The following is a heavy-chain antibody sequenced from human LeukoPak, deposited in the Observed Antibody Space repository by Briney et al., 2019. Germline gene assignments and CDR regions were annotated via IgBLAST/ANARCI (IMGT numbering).Heavy chain of an antibody. V-gene: IGHV4-59*08. D-gene: IGHD3-10*01. Sequence: ASETLSLTCTVSGGSISSYYWSWIRQPPGKGLEWIGYIYYSGSTNYNPSLKSRVTISVDTSKNQFSLKLSSVTAADTAVYYCARLILLWFGESPGWFDPWGQGTLVTVSS. CDR2: IYYSGST. CDR3: ARLILLWFGESPGWFDP. CDR1: GGSISSYY. J-gene: IGHJ5*02.